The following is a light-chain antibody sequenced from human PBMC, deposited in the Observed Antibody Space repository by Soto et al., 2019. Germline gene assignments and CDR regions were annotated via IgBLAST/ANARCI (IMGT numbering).Light chain of an antibody. CDR3: RQAKSLPYT. CDR1: QDIDRW. Sequence: DIQMTQSPSSVSGAVGDRVSITCRASQDIDRWLAWYQQRPGKAPKPLIYGGFNLQSGVPSRFSGSGSGTDYTLTISNLQPEECATYYCRQAKSLPYTFGQGTKLEIK. J-gene: IGKJ2*01. V-gene: IGKV1-12*01. CDR2: GGF.